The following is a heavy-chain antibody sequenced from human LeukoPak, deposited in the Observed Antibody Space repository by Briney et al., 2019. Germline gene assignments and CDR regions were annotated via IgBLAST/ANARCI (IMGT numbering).Heavy chain of an antibody. Sequence: GGSLRLSCAASGLTVSSNYMSWVRQAPGKGLEWVSVIYSGDSTYYADSVKGRFTISKHNSKNTLYLQMNSLRAEDTAAYYCATYFRIPHDCWGQGTLVTVSS. CDR3: ATYFRIPHDC. D-gene: IGHD3-9*01. J-gene: IGHJ4*02. CDR2: IYSGDST. V-gene: IGHV3-53*04. CDR1: GLTVSSNY.